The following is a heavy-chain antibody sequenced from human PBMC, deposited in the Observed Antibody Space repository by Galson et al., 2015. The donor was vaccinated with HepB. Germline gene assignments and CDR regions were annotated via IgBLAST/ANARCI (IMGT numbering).Heavy chain of an antibody. D-gene: IGHD2-2*01. J-gene: IGHJ3*02. CDR3: ARAYCGNTGCPSAPDAFDI. Sequence: SLRLSCAASGFTFSDYSMNWVRQAPGKGLEWVSSISSSSYIFQAVPVKGRFTISRDNAKRSLHLQLNSLRAEDTAVYYCARAYCGNTGCPSAPDAFDIWGQGTMVSVSS. CDR2: ISSSSYI. V-gene: IGHV3-21*01. CDR1: GFTFSDYS.